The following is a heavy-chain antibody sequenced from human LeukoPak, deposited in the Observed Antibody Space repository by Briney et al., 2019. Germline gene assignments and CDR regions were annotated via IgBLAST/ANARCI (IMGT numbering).Heavy chain of an antibody. J-gene: IGHJ1*01. D-gene: IGHD3-9*01. Sequence: PGGALRLSCVHSRFTFSNYAISRVRPAPRRGLEWVSSITGSGGSTYYADSVKGRFTVSRENDQKSLYLQMDSLRAEDAAVYYCARGLGSFDWLWEHWGPGTLVTVSS. V-gene: IGHV3-23*01. CDR1: RFTFSNYA. CDR3: ARGLGSFDWLWEH. CDR2: ITGSGGST.